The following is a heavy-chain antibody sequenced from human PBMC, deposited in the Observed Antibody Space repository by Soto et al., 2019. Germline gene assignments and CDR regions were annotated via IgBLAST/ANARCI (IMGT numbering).Heavy chain of an antibody. D-gene: IGHD2-15*01. J-gene: IGHJ4*02. Sequence: PGGSLRLSCAASGFTFSSYAMTWVRQAPGKGLEWVSVISGSGGSTHYADSVKGRSTIARDNSNNTLYLQVNSLRAEDTAVYYCAKEAGNSGDHPDYWARGTQVTVSS. V-gene: IGHV3-23*01. CDR1: GFTFSSYA. CDR3: AKEAGNSGDHPDY. CDR2: ISGSGGST.